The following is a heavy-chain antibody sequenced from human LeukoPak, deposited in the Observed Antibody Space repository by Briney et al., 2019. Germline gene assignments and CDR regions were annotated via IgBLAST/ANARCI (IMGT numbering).Heavy chain of an antibody. Sequence: GGSLRLSCAASGFSFSSYGMQWVRQAPGKGLERVAFIQYDGSNKYYAESVKGRFTISRDNSKNTLYLQMNSLRAEDTAVYYCAKKHSTGLDPWGQGTLVTVSS. J-gene: IGHJ5*02. D-gene: IGHD2/OR15-2a*01. V-gene: IGHV3-30*02. CDR3: AKKHSTGLDP. CDR2: IQYDGSNK. CDR1: GFSFSSYG.